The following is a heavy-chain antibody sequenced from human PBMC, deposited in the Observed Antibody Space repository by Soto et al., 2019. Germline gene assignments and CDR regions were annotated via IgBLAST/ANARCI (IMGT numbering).Heavy chain of an antibody. CDR1: GFTFSSYA. V-gene: IGHV3-23*01. J-gene: IGHJ6*03. Sequence: PGGSLRLACAASGFTFSSYAMSWVRQAPGKGLEWVSAISGSGGSTYYADSVKGRFTISRDNSKNTLYLQMNSLRAEDTAVYYCANDLDSDHYYYYMDVWGKATTVTVSS. CDR2: ISGSGGST. CDR3: ANDLDSDHYYYYMDV.